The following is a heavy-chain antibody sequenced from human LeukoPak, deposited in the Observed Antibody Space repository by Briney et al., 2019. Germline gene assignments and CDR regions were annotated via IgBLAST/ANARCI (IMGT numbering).Heavy chain of an antibody. CDR3: ATAFVVPAAPDAFDI. V-gene: IGHV1-69*13. CDR2: IIPIFGTA. D-gene: IGHD2-2*01. J-gene: IGHJ3*02. Sequence: ASVKVSCKASGGTFSSYAISWVRQAPGQGLEWMGGIIPIFGTANYAQKFQGRVTITADESTSTAYMELSSLRSEDTAVYYCATAFVVPAAPDAFDIWGQGTMVTVSS. CDR1: GGTFSSYA.